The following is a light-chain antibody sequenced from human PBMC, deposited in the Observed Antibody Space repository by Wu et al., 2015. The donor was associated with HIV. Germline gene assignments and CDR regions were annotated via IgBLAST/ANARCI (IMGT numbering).Light chain of an antibody. Sequence: EIVLTQSPGTLSLSPGERATLSRRASQSVSSSYLAWYQQKPGQAPRLLIYGASSRATGIPDRFSSSGSGTDFTLTISRLEPEDFAVYYCQQYGSSPYSFGQGTKLEIK. V-gene: IGKV3-20*01. CDR2: GAS. CDR3: QQYGSSPYS. J-gene: IGKJ2*03. CDR1: QSVSSSY.